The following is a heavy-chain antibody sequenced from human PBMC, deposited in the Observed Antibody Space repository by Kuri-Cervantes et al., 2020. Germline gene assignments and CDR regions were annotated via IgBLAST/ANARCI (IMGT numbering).Heavy chain of an antibody. CDR3: TTELRWEPQTDH. J-gene: IGHJ5*02. CDR2: ISGSGGNT. Sequence: GGSLRLSCAASGFTFSSYAMSWVRQAPGKGLEWVSGISGSGGNTYYADSVKGRFTISRDNSKNTLYLQMNSLTAEDTAVYYCTTELRWEPQTDHWGQGTLVTVSS. D-gene: IGHD1-26*01. V-gene: IGHV3-23*01. CDR1: GFTFSSYA.